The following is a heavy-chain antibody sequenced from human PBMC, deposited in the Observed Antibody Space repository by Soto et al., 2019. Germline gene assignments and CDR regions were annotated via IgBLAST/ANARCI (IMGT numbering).Heavy chain of an antibody. Sequence: SETLSLTCAVYGGSFSVHSWTWIRQSPGKGLEWIGDISHSGRVNYSPSLKSRVTISLDTSKNQFSLTLSAVTAADTAMYYCSTRAYDTNGYYRFDPWGQGTLVTVSS. CDR3: STRAYDTNGYYRFDP. V-gene: IGHV4-34*01. J-gene: IGHJ5*01. CDR1: GGSFSVHS. CDR2: ISHSGRV. D-gene: IGHD3-22*01.